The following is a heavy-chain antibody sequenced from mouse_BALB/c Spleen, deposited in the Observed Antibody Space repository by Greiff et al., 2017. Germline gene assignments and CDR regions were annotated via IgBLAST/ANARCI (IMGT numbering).Heavy chain of an antibody. V-gene: IGHV1-7*01. CDR3: ARTGYGGRFDY. D-gene: IGHD2-14*01. CDR2: INPSTGYT. J-gene: IGHJ2*01. CDR1: GYTFTSYW. Sequence: VKLMESGAELAKPGASVKMSCKASGYTFTSYWMHWVKQRPGQGLEWIGYINPSTGYTEYNQKFKDKATLTADKSSSTAYMQLSSLTSEDSAVYCCARTGYGGRFDYWGQGTTLTVSS.